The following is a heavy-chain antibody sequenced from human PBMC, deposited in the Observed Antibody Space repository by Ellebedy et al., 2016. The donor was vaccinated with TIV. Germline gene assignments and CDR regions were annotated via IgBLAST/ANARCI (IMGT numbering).Heavy chain of an antibody. J-gene: IGHJ3*01. CDR2: ISADGSTT. Sequence: PGGSLRLSCGASGFIFTNFLMYWVRQAPGKGPEWVSRISADGSTTNYADSVKGRFTISKDNAKHTLYLHMNSLRAEDTAVYFCVRVGNDWNYRGTNTFDVWGQGTMVTVSS. CDR1: GFIFTNFL. V-gene: IGHV3-74*01. D-gene: IGHD1-7*01. CDR3: VRVGNDWNYRGTNTFDV.